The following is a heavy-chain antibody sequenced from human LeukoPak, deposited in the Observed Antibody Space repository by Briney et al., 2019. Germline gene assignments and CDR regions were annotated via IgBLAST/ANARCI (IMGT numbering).Heavy chain of an antibody. CDR3: ARRDQAIDY. CDR2: IYYSGST. CDR1: GGSISSGGYY. Sequence: SETLSLTCTVSGGSISSGGYYWTWIRQPPGEGLEWIGYIYYSGSTSYNPSLESRLTIAVDTSKNQFSLKLNSVTAADTAVYYCARRDQAIDYWGQGTLVTVSS. V-gene: IGHV4-31*03. J-gene: IGHJ4*02. D-gene: IGHD5-24*01.